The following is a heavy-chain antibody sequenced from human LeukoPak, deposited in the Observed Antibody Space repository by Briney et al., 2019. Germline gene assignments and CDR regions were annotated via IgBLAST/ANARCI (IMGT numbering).Heavy chain of an antibody. J-gene: IGHJ4*02. D-gene: IGHD6-19*01. CDR2: ISGSGGST. Sequence: GGSLRLSCAASGFTFSSYAMSWVRRAPGKGLEWVSAISGSGGSTYYADSVKGRSTISRDNSKNTLYLQMNSLRAEDTAVYYCAKYSSGWYYFDYWGQGTLVTVSS. V-gene: IGHV3-23*01. CDR1: GFTFSSYA. CDR3: AKYSSGWYYFDY.